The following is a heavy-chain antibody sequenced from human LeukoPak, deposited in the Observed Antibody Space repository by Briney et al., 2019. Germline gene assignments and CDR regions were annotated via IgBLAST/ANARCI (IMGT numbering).Heavy chain of an antibody. CDR1: GFTFSSYA. Sequence: GGSLRLSCAASGFTFSSYAMSWVRQAPGKGLEWVSVIVGDGGGIHYADSVSGRFTISRDNSRNTLYLQMNSLRVEDTAVYYCAKDRIPDGKYSIDFWGQGTLVTVSS. D-gene: IGHD5-24*01. J-gene: IGHJ4*02. CDR2: IVGDGGGI. CDR3: AKDRIPDGKYSIDF. V-gene: IGHV3-23*01.